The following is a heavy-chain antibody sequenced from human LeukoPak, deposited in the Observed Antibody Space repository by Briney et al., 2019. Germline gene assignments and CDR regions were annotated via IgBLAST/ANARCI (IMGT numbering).Heavy chain of an antibody. CDR1: GFTFSSYA. CDR3: ARVSLIAVAGAFDY. V-gene: IGHV3-30*04. J-gene: IGHJ4*02. Sequence: PGGSLRLSCAASGFTFSSYAMHWVRQAPGKGLEWVAVISYDGSNKYYADSVKGRFTISRDNAKNSLYLQMNSLRAEDTAVYYCARVSLIAVAGAFDYWGQGTLVTVSS. D-gene: IGHD6-19*01. CDR2: ISYDGSNK.